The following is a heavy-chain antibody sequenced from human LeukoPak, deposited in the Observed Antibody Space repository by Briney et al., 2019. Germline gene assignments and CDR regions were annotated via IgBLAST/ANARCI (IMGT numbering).Heavy chain of an antibody. D-gene: IGHD6-6*01. CDR3: ARPRSARIADRPFGAFDI. J-gene: IGHJ3*02. CDR2: IYHSGRT. CDR1: GFTFSDYY. Sequence: GSLRLSCAASGFTFSDYYMSWIRQPPGKGLEWIGNIYHSGRTYYNPSLKSRVTISVDTSKNQFSLKLSSVTAADTAVYYCARPRSARIADRPFGAFDIWGQGTMVTVSS. V-gene: IGHV4-38-2*01.